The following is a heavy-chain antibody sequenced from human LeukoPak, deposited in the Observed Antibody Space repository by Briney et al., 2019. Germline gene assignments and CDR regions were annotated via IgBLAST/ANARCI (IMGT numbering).Heavy chain of an antibody. CDR3: AREYRSGWTGLGY. V-gene: IGHV3-33*08. CDR2: IWYDGSHK. Sequence: PGGSLRLSCAASGFTFNNYGMHWVRQAPGKGLEWVAVIWYDGSHKYYADSVKGRFTISRDNSKNTLYLEMNSLSAEDTAVYYCAREYRSGWTGLGYWGQGILVTVSS. D-gene: IGHD6-19*01. CDR1: GFTFNNYG. J-gene: IGHJ4*02.